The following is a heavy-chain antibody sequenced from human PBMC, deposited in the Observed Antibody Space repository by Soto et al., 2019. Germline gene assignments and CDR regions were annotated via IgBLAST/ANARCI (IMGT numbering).Heavy chain of an antibody. J-gene: IGHJ4*02. V-gene: IGHV5-51*01. CDR1: GYSFTSYW. D-gene: IGHD2-15*01. CDR3: ARPGLPGFSGGSCELDY. Sequence: GESLKISCKGSGYSFTSYWIGWVRQMPGKGLEWMGIIYPGDSDTRYSPSFQGQVTISADKSISTAYLQWSSLKASDTAMYYCARPGLPGFSGGSCELDYWGQGALVTVSS. CDR2: IYPGDSDT.